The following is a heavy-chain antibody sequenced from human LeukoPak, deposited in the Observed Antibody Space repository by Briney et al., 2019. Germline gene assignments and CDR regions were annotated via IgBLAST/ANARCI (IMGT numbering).Heavy chain of an antibody. D-gene: IGHD4-17*01. CDR1: GGSVSSCSHC. CDR3: AKYARSTTMTTD. V-gene: IGHV4-39*01. J-gene: IGHJ4*02. CDR2: IYYSGTT. Sequence: SETLSLTCTVSGGSVSSCSHCWGWIRQPPGKGLEWIGSIYYSGTTYYNPSLKSRITISVDTSKNQFSLKLSSVTAADTAVYYCAKYARSTTMTTDWGQGTLVTVSS.